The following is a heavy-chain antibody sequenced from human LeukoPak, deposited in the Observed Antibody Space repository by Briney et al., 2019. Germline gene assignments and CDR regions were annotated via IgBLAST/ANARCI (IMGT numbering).Heavy chain of an antibody. CDR3: ARDRWDYSPSRGYYFCGMDV. J-gene: IGHJ6*02. Sequence: GGSLRLSCAASGFTFSNYWMSWVRQVPGKGLEWVGNIRQDGSEKCYVDSVKGRFTFSRDNAKNSLYLQLNSLRAEDTAVYYCARDRWDYSPSRGYYFCGMDVWGQGITVTVSS. D-gene: IGHD4-11*01. V-gene: IGHV3-7*01. CDR1: GFTFSNYW. CDR2: IRQDGSEK.